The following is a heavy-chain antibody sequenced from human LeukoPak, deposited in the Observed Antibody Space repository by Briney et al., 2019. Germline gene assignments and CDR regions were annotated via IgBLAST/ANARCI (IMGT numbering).Heavy chain of an antibody. V-gene: IGHV3-21*01. CDR3: ARDRSTDFWSGYYTNYFDY. CDR1: GFTFSDYY. J-gene: IGHJ4*02. Sequence: GGSLRLSCAASGFTFSDYYMNWVRQAPGKGLEWVSSISRTTRYIYYADSVKGRFTISRDNPKNSLYLQMNSLRAEDTAVYYCARDRSTDFWSGYYTNYFDYWGQGTLVTVSS. D-gene: IGHD3-3*01. CDR2: ISRTTRYI.